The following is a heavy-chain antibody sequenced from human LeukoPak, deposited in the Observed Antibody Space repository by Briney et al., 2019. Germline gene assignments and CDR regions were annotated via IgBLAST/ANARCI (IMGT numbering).Heavy chain of an antibody. CDR3: AKSREAASIGSNPNWFDT. CDR1: GFTFDDYA. D-gene: IGHD1-1*01. J-gene: IGHJ5*02. V-gene: IGHV3-9*01. CDR2: ISWNSGSI. Sequence: PGGSLRLSCAASGFTFDDYAMHWVRQAPGKGLEWVSGISWNSGSIGYADSVKGRFTISRDTSKNTLHLQMNSLRTEDTALYYCAKSREAASIGSNPNWFDTWGRGTQVTVSS.